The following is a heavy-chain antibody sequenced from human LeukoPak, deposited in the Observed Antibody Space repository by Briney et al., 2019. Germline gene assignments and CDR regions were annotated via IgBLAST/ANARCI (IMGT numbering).Heavy chain of an antibody. V-gene: IGHV1-8*01. CDR2: MNTNSRNT. CDR1: AHILAIYD. D-gene: IGHD3-10*01. J-gene: IGHJ6*02. Sequence: SVTASSLLSAHILAIYDISCVRHADEHGSEWMGWMNTNSRNTGYAQKVQGRVTMTRNTSISTAYMELSSLRSEDTAVYYCARSQYYGSGSDVAYYYYGMDVWGQGTTVTVSS. CDR3: ARSQYYGSGSDVAYYYYGMDV.